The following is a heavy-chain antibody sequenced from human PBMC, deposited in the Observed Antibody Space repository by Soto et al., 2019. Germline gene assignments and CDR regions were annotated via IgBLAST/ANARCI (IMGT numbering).Heavy chain of an antibody. CDR3: ARVLGDVWSCPTFIDY. CDR1: GCSISSYS. Sequence: QVQLQESGPGLVKPSETLSITCTVSGCSISSYSWSWIRQPPGQGLEWIGYIYYSGCTNYNPSLKSRVTLSVYTSKNQFSRTLSSVTAADTAVYYGARVLGDVWSCPTFIDYWGQGTLVTVSS. J-gene: IGHJ4*02. CDR2: IYYSGCT. D-gene: IGHD3-3*01. V-gene: IGHV4-59*01.